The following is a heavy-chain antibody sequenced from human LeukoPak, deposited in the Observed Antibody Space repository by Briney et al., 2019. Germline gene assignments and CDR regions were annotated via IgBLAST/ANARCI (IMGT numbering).Heavy chain of an antibody. J-gene: IGHJ4*02. V-gene: IGHV7-4-1*02. CDR2: INTNTGSP. D-gene: IGHD3-22*01. CDR1: GYTFSTYP. Sequence: ASVKFSCKASGYTFSTYPMNWVRQAPGQGLEWMGWINTNTGSPTYAQGLTGRFVLSLDTSVSTAFLQINSLKAEDTALYYCVRGIDTTGYFNYWGQGTLVTVSS. CDR3: VRGIDTTGYFNY.